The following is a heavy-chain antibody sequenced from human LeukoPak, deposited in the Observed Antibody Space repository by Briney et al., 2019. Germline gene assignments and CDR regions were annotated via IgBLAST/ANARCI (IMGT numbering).Heavy chain of an antibody. V-gene: IGHV3-11*04. D-gene: IGHD1-26*01. CDR3: ARDLIVGAVYYYYGMDV. J-gene: IGHJ6*02. CDR2: ISSSGSTI. CDR1: GFTFSDYY. Sequence: GGSLRLSCAASGFTFSDYYMSWIRQAPGKGLEWVSYISSSGSTIYYADSVKGRFTISRDNAKNTLYLQMNSLRAEDTAVYYCARDLIVGAVYYYYGMDVWGQGTTVTVSS.